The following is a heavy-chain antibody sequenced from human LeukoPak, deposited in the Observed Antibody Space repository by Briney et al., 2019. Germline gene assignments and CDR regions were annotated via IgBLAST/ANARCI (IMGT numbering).Heavy chain of an antibody. CDR2: ISAYNGHT. CDR1: GYTFTSYG. CDR3: ARDSVSPNHCSTTSCPDFDY. V-gene: IGHV1-18*01. J-gene: IGHJ4*02. D-gene: IGHD2-2*01. Sequence: ASVKVSCKASGYTFTSYGISWVRQAPGQGLEWMGWISAYNGHTNFAQKLQGRVTMTTDTSTSTAYMELRSLRSADTAVYYCARDSVSPNHCSTTSCPDFDYWGQGTLVTVSS.